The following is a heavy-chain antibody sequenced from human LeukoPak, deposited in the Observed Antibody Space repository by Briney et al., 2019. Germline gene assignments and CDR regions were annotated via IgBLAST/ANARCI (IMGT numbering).Heavy chain of an antibody. CDR1: GGSISSYY. D-gene: IGHD3-10*01. CDR3: ARDSRRGYNYYYYMDV. V-gene: IGHV4-4*07. Sequence: PSETLSLTCTVSGGSISSYYWSWLRQPAGKGLEWIGRIYTSGSTNYNPSLKSRVTMSVDTSKNQFSLKLSSVTAADTAVYYCARDSRRGYNYYYYMDVWGKGTTVTVSS. CDR2: IYTSGST. J-gene: IGHJ6*03.